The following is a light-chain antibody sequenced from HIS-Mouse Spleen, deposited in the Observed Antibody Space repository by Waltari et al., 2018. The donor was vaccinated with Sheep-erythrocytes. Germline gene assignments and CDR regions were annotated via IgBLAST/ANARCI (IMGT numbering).Light chain of an antibody. V-gene: IGKV1-5*03. CDR2: KAS. J-gene: IGKJ4*01. CDR1: QSISSW. CDR3: QQYNSYSPLT. Sequence: DIQMTQSPSTLSASVGDRVTITCRASQSISSWLAWYQQKPGKAPKLLIYKASSLESGGPSRFSGSGSGTEFTLTISSLQPDDFATYYCQQYNSYSPLTFGGGTK.